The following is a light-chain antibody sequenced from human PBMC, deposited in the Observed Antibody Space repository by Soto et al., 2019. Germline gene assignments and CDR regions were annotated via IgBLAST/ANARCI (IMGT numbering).Light chain of an antibody. Sequence: ETVLTQSPATLSLSPGERATLSCSASQSVSTYLAWYQQKPGQAPRLLIYDASNRATGIPARFSGSGSGTDFTLTISSLEPEDFAVYYCQQRSSWPPTFGQGTRLEIK. J-gene: IGKJ5*01. CDR1: QSVSTY. CDR3: QQRSSWPPT. V-gene: IGKV3-11*01. CDR2: DAS.